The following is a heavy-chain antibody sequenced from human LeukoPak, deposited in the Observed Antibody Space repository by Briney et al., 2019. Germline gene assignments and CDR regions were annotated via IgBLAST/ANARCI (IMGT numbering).Heavy chain of an antibody. D-gene: IGHD4-17*01. J-gene: IGHJ4*02. Sequence: GGSLRLSCAASGFTFSSSAMHCVRQSPGEGLEWVAVISYDGSNEYSADSVKGRFSISRDNSKNTLYLQMNSLRAEDTAVYYCASEIDYGAYEDYWGQGTLVTVSS. CDR2: ISYDGSNE. CDR3: ASEIDYGAYEDY. V-gene: IGHV3-30-3*01. CDR1: GFTFSSSA.